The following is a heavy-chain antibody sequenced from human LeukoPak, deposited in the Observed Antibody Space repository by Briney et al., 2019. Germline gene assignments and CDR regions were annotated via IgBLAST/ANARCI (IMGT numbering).Heavy chain of an antibody. D-gene: IGHD3-10*01. V-gene: IGHV4-59*08. CDR2: IYNSGST. CDR3: ARHEFDWFDP. CDR1: GGSISSYY. J-gene: IGHJ5*02. Sequence: WVTLFLTCTVAGGSISSYYWSWIRRPPGKGLESIGYIYNSGSTNYNPSLKSRVTISVDTSNNQFSLKLSSVTTADTAVYYCARHEFDWFDPWGQGTLVTV.